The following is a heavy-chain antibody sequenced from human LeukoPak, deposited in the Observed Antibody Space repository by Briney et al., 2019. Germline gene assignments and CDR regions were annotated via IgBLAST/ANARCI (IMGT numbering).Heavy chain of an antibody. D-gene: IGHD3-10*01. CDR2: ISSSGSTI. V-gene: IGHV3-48*03. J-gene: IGHJ4*02. CDR3: ARVGYYASGPFSYFDY. CDR1: GFTFSSYE. Sequence: GGSLRLSCAASGFTFSSYEMNWVRQAPGKGLEWVSYISSSGSTIYYADSVKGRFTISRDNSKNTLYLQMNSLSVEDTAVYYCARVGYYASGPFSYFDYWGQGTLVTVSS.